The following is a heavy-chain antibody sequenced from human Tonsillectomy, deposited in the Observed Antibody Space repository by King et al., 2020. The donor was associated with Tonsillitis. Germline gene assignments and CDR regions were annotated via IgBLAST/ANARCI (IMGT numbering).Heavy chain of an antibody. CDR1: GFTFSDYY. D-gene: IGHD2-21*02. CDR3: AGGYCGSDCFTYYYYGMDV. CDR2: ISSSSSYT. J-gene: IGHJ6*02. Sequence: VQLVESGGGLVKPGGSLRLSCAASGFTFSDYYMSWIRQAPGKGLEWVSYISSSSSYTNYADSVKGRFTISRDNAKNSLHLQMNSLRAEDTAVYYCAGGYCGSDCFTYYYYGMDVWGQGTTVTVSS. V-gene: IGHV3-11*05.